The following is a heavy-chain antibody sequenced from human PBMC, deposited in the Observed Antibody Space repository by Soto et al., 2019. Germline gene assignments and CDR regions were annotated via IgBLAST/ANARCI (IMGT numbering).Heavy chain of an antibody. V-gene: IGHV1-58*01. CDR1: GFTFTSSA. J-gene: IGHJ4*02. CDR3: AAWPLIAVAVMFDY. Sequence: QMQLVQPGPEVKKPGTSVKVSCKASGFTFTSSAVQWVRQARGQRLEWIGWIVVGSGNTNYAQKFQERVTITRDMSTSTAYMELSSLRSEDTAVYYCAAWPLIAVAVMFDYWGQGTLVTVSS. D-gene: IGHD6-19*01. CDR2: IVVGSGNT.